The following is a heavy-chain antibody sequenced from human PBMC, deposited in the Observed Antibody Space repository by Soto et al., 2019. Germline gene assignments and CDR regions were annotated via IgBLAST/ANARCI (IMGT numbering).Heavy chain of an antibody. D-gene: IGHD3-3*01. J-gene: IGHJ4*02. CDR3: ASNKVLRFLEWLLPPSDY. Sequence: SETLSLTCTVSGGSISSSSYYWGWIRQPPGKGLEWIGSIYNSGSTYYNPSLKSRVTISVDTSKNQFSLKLSSVTAADTAVYYCASNKVLRFLEWLLPPSDYWGQGTLVTVSS. V-gene: IGHV4-39*01. CDR2: IYNSGST. CDR1: GGSISSSSYY.